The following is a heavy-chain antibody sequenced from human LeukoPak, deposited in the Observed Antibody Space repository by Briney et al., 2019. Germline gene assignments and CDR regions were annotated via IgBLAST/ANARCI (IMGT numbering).Heavy chain of an antibody. J-gene: IGHJ5*02. Sequence: SETLSLTCTVSGGSISSSSYYWGWIRQPPGKGLEWIGSIYYSGSTYYNPSLKSRVTISVDTSKNQFSLKLSSVTAADTAVYYCARGRVLGEWFDPWGQGTLVTVSS. CDR1: GGSISSSSYY. D-gene: IGHD3-16*01. V-gene: IGHV4-39*07. CDR2: IYYSGST. CDR3: ARGRVLGEWFDP.